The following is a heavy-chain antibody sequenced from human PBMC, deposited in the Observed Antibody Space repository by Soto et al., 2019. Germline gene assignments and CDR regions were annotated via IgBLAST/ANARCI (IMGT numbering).Heavy chain of an antibody. Sequence: GGSLRLSCAVSGFTFSNYGIHWVRQAPGKGLEWVAVIWYDGFNKYYADSVKGRFTISRDASKNTLYLQINSLRVEDTAICYCARVPFGTTRDFDFWGQGTLVTVSS. CDR2: IWYDGFNK. V-gene: IGHV3-33*01. D-gene: IGHD1-1*01. J-gene: IGHJ4*02. CDR3: ARVPFGTTRDFDF. CDR1: GFTFSNYG.